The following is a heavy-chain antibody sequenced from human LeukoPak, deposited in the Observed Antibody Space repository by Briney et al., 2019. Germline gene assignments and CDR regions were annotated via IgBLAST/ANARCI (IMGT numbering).Heavy chain of an antibody. V-gene: IGHV1-2*02. J-gene: IGHJ3*02. CDR3: ARERGYSYGFHAFDI. CDR1: GYTFTGYY. CDR2: INPNSGGT. Sequence: ASVKVSCKASGYTFTGYYMHWVRQAPGQGLEWMGWINPNSGGTNYAQKFQGRVTMTRDTSISTAYMELSSLRSEDTAVYYCARERGYSYGFHAFDIWGQGTMVTVSS. D-gene: IGHD5-18*01.